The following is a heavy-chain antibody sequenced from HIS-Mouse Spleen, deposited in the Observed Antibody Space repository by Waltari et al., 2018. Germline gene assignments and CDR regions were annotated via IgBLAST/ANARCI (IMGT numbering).Heavy chain of an antibody. CDR3: ASLLTGDWYFDL. D-gene: IGHD7-27*01. Sequence: QVQLVESGGGVVQPGRSLRLSWAAPGFTFSSYAMHWVRQAPGKGLGWVAVISYDGSNKYYADSVKGRFTISRDNSKNTLYLQMNSLRAEDTAVYYCASLLTGDWYFDLWGRGTLVTVSS. CDR2: ISYDGSNK. CDR1: GFTFSSYA. J-gene: IGHJ2*01. V-gene: IGHV3-30*04.